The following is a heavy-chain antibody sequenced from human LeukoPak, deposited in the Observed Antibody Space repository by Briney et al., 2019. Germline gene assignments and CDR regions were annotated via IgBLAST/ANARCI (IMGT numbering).Heavy chain of an antibody. V-gene: IGHV3-21*01. J-gene: IGHJ4*02. Sequence: GGSLRLSCAASGFTFSNFAMTWVRQAPGKGLEWASSIVGSSSTYYADSLKGRFTISRDNSRSTLYLQMGSLRAEDMAVYYCAREGSYGDSDYWGQGTLVAVSS. CDR1: GFTFSNFA. CDR3: AREGSYGDSDY. CDR2: IVGSSST. D-gene: IGHD5-18*01.